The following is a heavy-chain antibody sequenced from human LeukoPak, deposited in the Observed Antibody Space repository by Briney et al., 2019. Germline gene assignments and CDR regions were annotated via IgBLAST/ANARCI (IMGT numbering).Heavy chain of an antibody. Sequence: ASVKVSCKASGYTFTGYYMHWVRQAPGQGLEWMGWMNPNSGNTGYAQKFQGRVTMTRNTSISTAYMELSSLRSEDTAVYYCAKGSGSGPNWFDPWGQGTLVTVSS. J-gene: IGHJ5*02. CDR3: AKGSGSGPNWFDP. CDR2: MNPNSGNT. D-gene: IGHD3-10*01. CDR1: GYTFTGYY. V-gene: IGHV1-8*02.